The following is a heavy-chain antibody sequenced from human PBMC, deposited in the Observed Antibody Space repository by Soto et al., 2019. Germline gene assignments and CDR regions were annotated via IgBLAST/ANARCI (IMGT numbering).Heavy chain of an antibody. CDR3: ARELVHGYLDL. Sequence: EVQLVEAGGGLVRPGGSLKLSCAASGFMFGAHWMHWVRQGPDKGLVFVARINLDGTKTNYADFVEGRFTISRDNAKKTLYLEMNSLRGDDTAVYFCARELVHGYLDLWGQGDLVTVS. CDR2: INLDGTKT. D-gene: IGHD2-8*02. CDR1: GFMFGAHW. V-gene: IGHV3-74*01. J-gene: IGHJ5*02.